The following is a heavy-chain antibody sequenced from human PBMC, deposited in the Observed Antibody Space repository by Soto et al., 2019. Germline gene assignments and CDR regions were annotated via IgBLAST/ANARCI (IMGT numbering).Heavy chain of an antibody. D-gene: IGHD1-26*01. CDR1: GYTLTELS. Sequence: ASVKVSCKVSGYTLTELSMHWVRQAPGKGLEWMGGFDPEDGETIYAQNFQVRVTMTEDTSTDTAYMELSSLRSEDTAVYYCATDRSFLVGATPFFDYWGQGTLVTVSS. V-gene: IGHV1-24*01. CDR2: FDPEDGET. J-gene: IGHJ4*02. CDR3: ATDRSFLVGATPFFDY.